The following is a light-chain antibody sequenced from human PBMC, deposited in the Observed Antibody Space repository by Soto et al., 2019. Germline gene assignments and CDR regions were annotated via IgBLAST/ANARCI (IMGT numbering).Light chain of an antibody. J-gene: IGKJ1*01. CDR1: QSVASDC. V-gene: IGKV3-20*01. CDR3: QQYNNWPPWT. CDR2: GAS. Sequence: EIVLTQSPGTLSLSPGERATLSCRASQSVASDCLAWYRQRPGQAPRLLIYGASTRATGTPDRISGSGSETDFTLTISSLEPEDFAVYYCQQYNNWPPWTFGQGTKVDIK.